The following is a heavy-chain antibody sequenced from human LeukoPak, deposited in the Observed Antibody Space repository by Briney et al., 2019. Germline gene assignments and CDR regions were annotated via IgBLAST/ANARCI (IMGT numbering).Heavy chain of an antibody. J-gene: IGHJ4*02. CDR3: ARDPGTYTDYYFDY. D-gene: IGHD3-3*01. CDR2: IIPIFGTA. CDR1: GGTFSSYA. V-gene: IGHV1-69*05. Sequence: SVKVSCKASGGTFSSYAISWVRQAPGQGLEWMGRIIPIFGTANYAQKFQGRVTITTDESTSTAYMELSSLRSGDTAVYYCARDPGTYTDYYFDYWGQGTLVTVSS.